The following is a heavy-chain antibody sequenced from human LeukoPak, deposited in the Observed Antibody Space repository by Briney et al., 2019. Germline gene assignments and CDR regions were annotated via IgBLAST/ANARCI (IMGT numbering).Heavy chain of an antibody. V-gene: IGHV4-34*01. CDR1: GGSFSGYY. CDR3: ARQTGYCSSTSCFEYFDY. Sequence: PSETLSLTCAVYGGSFSGYYWSWIRQPPGKGLEWIGEINHSGSTNYNPSLKSRVTISVDTSKNQFSLKLSSVTAADTAVYYCARQTGYCSSTSCFEYFDYWGQGTLVTVSS. J-gene: IGHJ4*02. CDR2: INHSGST. D-gene: IGHD2-2*01.